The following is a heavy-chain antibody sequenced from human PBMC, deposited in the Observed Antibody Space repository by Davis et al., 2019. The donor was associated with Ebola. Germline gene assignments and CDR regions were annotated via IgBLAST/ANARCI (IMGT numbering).Heavy chain of an antibody. CDR1: GFTFSSYG. D-gene: IGHD1-26*01. CDR3: ARTLNAWELLFYTVDY. V-gene: IGHV3-30*19. J-gene: IGHJ4*02. CDR2: IWYDGSNK. Sequence: GGSLRLSCAASGFTFSSYGMHWVRQAPGKGLEWVAVIWYDGSNKYYADSVTGRFTISRDNSKNTLYLQMNSLRAEDTAVYYCARTLNAWELLFYTVDYWGQGTLVTVSS.